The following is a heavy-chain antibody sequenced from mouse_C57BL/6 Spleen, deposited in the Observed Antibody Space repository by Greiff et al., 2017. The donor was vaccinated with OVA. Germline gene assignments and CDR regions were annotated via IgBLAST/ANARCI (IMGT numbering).Heavy chain of an antibody. D-gene: IGHD1-1*01. CDR1: GYAFSSYW. Sequence: VQLQQSGAELVKPGASVKISCKASGYAFSSYWMNWVKQRPGKGLEWIGQIYPGDGDTNYNGKFKGKATLTADKSSSTAYMQLRSLTSEDSAVYFCARTFFDYYGSSSGGFAYWGQGTLVTVSA. V-gene: IGHV1-80*01. CDR3: ARTFFDYYGSSSGGFAY. CDR2: IYPGDGDT. J-gene: IGHJ3*01.